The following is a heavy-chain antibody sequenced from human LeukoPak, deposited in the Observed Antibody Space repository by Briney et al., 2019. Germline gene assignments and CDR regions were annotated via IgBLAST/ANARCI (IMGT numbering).Heavy chain of an antibody. V-gene: IGHV4-59*08. CDR3: ATASGILWSFDI. CDR1: GGSISSYY. CDR2: IYYSGST. Sequence: SETLSLTCTASGGSISSYYWSWIRQPPGKGLEWTGYIYYSGSTNYNPSLKSRVTISVDTSKNQFSLKLSSVTAADTAVYYCATASGILWSFDIWGQGTMVTVSS. D-gene: IGHD2-21*01. J-gene: IGHJ3*02.